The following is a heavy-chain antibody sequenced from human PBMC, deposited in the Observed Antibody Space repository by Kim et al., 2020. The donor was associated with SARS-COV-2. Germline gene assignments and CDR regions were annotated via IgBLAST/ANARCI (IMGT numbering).Heavy chain of an antibody. CDR3: ARGKGCSGGSCSHFDY. J-gene: IGHJ4*02. D-gene: IGHD2-15*01. Sequence: SVKGRSTIPRDNAKNSLYLQMNSLRAEDTAVYYCARGKGCSGGSCSHFDYWGQGTLVTVSS. V-gene: IGHV3-11*04.